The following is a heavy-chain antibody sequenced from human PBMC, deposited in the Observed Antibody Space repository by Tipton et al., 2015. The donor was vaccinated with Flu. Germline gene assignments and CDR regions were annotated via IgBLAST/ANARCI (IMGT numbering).Heavy chain of an antibody. V-gene: IGHV1-8*01. J-gene: IGHJ3*02. CDR3: ARGRELRYFDWQPRGAFDI. D-gene: IGHD3-9*01. Sequence: QSGPEVKKPGASVKVSCKASGYTFTSYDINWVRQATGQGLEWMGWMNPNSGNTGYAQKFQGRVTMTRNTSISTAYMELSSLRSEDTAVYYCARGRELRYFDWQPRGAFDIWGQGTMVTVSS. CDR2: MNPNSGNT. CDR1: GYTFTSYD.